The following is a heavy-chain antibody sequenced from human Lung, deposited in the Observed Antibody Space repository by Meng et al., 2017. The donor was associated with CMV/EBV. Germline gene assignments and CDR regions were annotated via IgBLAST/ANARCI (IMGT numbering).Heavy chain of an antibody. CDR1: GGSISSSY. V-gene: IGHV4-59*01. J-gene: IGHJ4*02. D-gene: IGHD3/OR15-3a*01. CDR3: ARAGTGFYFDD. CDR2: ISYTGST. Sequence: SXTLSLTCTVSGGSISSSYWSWIRQPPGKGLEWMGYISYTGSTNYNPSLKSRVTISLGTSKNQFSLRLNSVTAADTALYYCARAGTGFYFDDWGQGTLVTVSS.